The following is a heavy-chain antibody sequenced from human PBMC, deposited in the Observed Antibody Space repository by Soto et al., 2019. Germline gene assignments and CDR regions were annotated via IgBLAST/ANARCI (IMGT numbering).Heavy chain of an antibody. CDR3: AKERGLLVPAAFFDY. Sequence: GGSLRLSCAASGFTFSSYAMHWVRHAPGKGLEYVSAISGNGGSTYYANSVKGRFTISRDNSKNTLYLQMGSLRAEDMAVYYCAKERGLLVPAAFFDYWGQGTLVTVSS. CDR2: ISGNGGST. D-gene: IGHD2-2*01. CDR1: GFTFSSYA. V-gene: IGHV3-64*01. J-gene: IGHJ4*02.